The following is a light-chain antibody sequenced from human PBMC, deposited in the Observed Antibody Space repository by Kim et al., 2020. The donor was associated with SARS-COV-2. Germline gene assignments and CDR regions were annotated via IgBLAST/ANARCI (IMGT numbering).Light chain of an antibody. J-gene: IGLJ2*01. Sequence: SVSPGQTARITCSGDGLAKKYTRWLQQRPGQAPLLVIYRDTGRPSGIPDRFSGSTSGTTVTLTISGAQVEDEADYYCYSAANNSLVFGGGTQLTVL. CDR2: RDT. V-gene: IGLV3-27*01. CDR1: GLAKKY. CDR3: YSAANNSLV.